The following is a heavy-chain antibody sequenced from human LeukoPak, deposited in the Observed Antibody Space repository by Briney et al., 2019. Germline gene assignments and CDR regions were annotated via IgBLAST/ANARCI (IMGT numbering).Heavy chain of an antibody. Sequence: GESLKISCQGSGSSFINYWISWVRQMPGKGLEWMGRIDPSDSYTNYSPSFQSHVTISADKSISTAYLQWSSLKASDTAMYYCARLSPAMGSGTYYLDAFDIWGQGTMVTVSS. D-gene: IGHD3-10*01. J-gene: IGHJ3*02. CDR3: ARLSPAMGSGTYYLDAFDI. V-gene: IGHV5-10-1*01. CDR1: GSSFINYW. CDR2: IDPSDSYT.